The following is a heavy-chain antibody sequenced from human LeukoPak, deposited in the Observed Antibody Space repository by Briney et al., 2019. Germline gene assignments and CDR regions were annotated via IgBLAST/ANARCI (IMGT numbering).Heavy chain of an antibody. D-gene: IGHD4-17*01. Sequence: GGSLRLSCAASGFTFDDYAMHWVRQAPGKGLEWVSGISWNSGSIGYADSVKGRFTISRDNAKNSLYLQMNSLRAEDMALYYCARGGAYYYYYMDVWGKGTTVTVSS. CDR2: ISWNSGSI. CDR3: ARGGAYYYYYMDV. CDR1: GFTFDDYA. V-gene: IGHV3-9*03. J-gene: IGHJ6*03.